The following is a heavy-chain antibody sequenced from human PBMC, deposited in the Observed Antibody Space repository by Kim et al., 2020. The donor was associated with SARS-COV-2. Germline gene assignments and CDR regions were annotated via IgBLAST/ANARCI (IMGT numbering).Heavy chain of an antibody. J-gene: IGHJ4*02. D-gene: IGHD3-16*01. Sequence: GGSGKYYVDVVKGRLTISRDNAKNSLYLQMNSLRAEDTAVYYCARGGTPGYWGQGSLVTVSS. CDR2: GGSGK. V-gene: IGHV3-7*01. CDR3: ARGGTPGY.